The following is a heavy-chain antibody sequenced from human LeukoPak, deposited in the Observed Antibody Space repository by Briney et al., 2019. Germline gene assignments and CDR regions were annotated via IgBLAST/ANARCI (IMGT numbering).Heavy chain of an antibody. CDR2: IYRSGST. CDR3: ARQKGGYSSGWYLGWEFDY. V-gene: IGHV4-38-2*01. D-gene: IGHD6-19*01. CDR1: GYSSSSGYY. J-gene: IGHJ4*02. Sequence: SETLSLTCAVSGYSSSSGYYWGWIRPPPGKGLEWIGGIYRSGSTYYNPSLKSRVTISVDTSKNQFSLKLSSVTAADTAVYYCARQKGGYSSGWYLGWEFDYWGQGTLVTVSS.